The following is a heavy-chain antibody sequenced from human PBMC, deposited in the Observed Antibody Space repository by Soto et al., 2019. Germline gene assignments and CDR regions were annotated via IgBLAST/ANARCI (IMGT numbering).Heavy chain of an antibody. Sequence: QVQLVQSGAEVKKPGSSVKVSCKASGGTFSSYTISWVRQAPGQGLEWMGRSIPLLGIANYAQKCHARGRITADKSTSTDYMELSSLRSEDTAVYYCAMEYCSSTSCYRDYWGQGTLVTVSS. CDR2: SIPLLGIA. V-gene: IGHV1-69*02. CDR3: AMEYCSSTSCYRDY. D-gene: IGHD2-2*02. CDR1: GGTFSSYT. J-gene: IGHJ4*02.